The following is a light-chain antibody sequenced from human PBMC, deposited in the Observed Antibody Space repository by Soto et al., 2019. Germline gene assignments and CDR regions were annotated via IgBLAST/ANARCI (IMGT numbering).Light chain of an antibody. CDR1: QGISSS. CDR2: AAS. J-gene: IGKJ4*01. V-gene: IGKV1-12*01. Sequence: DIQMTQSPSSVSASVGDRVTITCRASQGISSSLAWYQQKPGKAPNLLIYAASNLQSGVPSRFSGSVSGTDFSLTISSLQPEDFAPYYCQQANSFPLTFGGGTKVEVK. CDR3: QQANSFPLT.